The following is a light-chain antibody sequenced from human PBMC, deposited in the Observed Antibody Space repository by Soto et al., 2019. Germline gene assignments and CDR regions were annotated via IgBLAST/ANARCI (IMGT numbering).Light chain of an antibody. CDR2: GAS. V-gene: IGKV1-12*01. CDR3: QQFKSYPIT. CDR1: QGIRSW. J-gene: IGKJ5*01. Sequence: DIQMTQSPSFVSASVGDSVTITCRASQGIRSWLVWYQQKPGKAPQLLIHGASSLQSGVPSRFSGSGSGTEFTLTISSLQPEDFGTYYCQQFKSYPITFGQGTRLEIK.